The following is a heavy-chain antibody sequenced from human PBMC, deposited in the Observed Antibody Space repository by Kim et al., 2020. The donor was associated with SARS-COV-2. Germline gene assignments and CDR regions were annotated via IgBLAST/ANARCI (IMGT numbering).Heavy chain of an antibody. CDR3: SRDATTNWEYYLDY. Sequence: GGSLRLSCAASGFTFDDYGMTWVRQAPGKGLEWVSGINGSGDSTGYIDSVKGRFTISRDNFKKFLYLQMNSLTAEDPAFYYCSRDATTNWEYYLDYWGQG. J-gene: IGHJ4*02. CDR1: GFTFDDYG. D-gene: IGHD1-26*01. V-gene: IGHV3-20*04. CDR2: INGSGDST.